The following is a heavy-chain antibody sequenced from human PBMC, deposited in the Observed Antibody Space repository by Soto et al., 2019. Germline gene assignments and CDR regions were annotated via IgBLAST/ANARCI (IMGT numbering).Heavy chain of an antibody. CDR3: ARVFSGGGDYYYGMDL. CDR1: GGSINTYY. CDR2: IYYSGTT. Sequence: PWETLSLTCTVSGGSINTYYWSWIRQPPGKGLEWVGYIYYSGTTYYNPSLKSRISISIDKSKNQFSLKLSSVTAADTAVYYRARVFSGGGDYYYGMDLWGQGSTVTVSS. D-gene: IGHD6-19*01. J-gene: IGHJ6*02. V-gene: IGHV4-59*01.